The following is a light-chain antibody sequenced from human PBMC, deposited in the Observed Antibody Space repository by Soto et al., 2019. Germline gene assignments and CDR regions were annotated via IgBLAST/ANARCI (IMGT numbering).Light chain of an antibody. V-gene: IGLV1-40*01. J-gene: IGLJ1*01. CDR1: SSNIGAGYD. Sequence: QSVLTQPPSASATPGQGVTISCSGGSSNIGAGYDVHWYQQLPGTAPKLLIYGNSNRPSGVPDRFSGSKSGTSASLAITGLQAEDEADYYCQSYDSSLSGYVFGTGTKVTVL. CDR3: QSYDSSLSGYV. CDR2: GNS.